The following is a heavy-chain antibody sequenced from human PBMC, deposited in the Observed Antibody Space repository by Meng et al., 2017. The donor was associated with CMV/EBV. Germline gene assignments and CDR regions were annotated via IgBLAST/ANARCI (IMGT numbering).Heavy chain of an antibody. J-gene: IGHJ5*02. CDR3: ARGNDILMGGGCDP. D-gene: IGHD3-9*01. CDR2: ISSSGSTI. V-gene: IGHV3-48*03. Sequence: GESLKISCAASGFTFSSYEMNWVRQAPGKGLEWVSYISSSGSTIYYADSVKGRFTISRDNAKNSLYLQMNSLRAEDTAVYYCARGNDILMGGGCDPWGQGTLVTVSS. CDR1: GFTFSSYE.